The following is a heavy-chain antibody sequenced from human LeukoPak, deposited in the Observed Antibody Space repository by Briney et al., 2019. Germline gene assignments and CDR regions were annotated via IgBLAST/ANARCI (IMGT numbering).Heavy chain of an antibody. Sequence: PGGSLRLSCAASGFTFSSYEMNWVRQAPGKGLEWISYITSGGITIYYADSVRGRFTISRDNAKNSLYLQMDSLRAEDTALYYCARGGRTSYYFDSWGQGTLVTVSS. CDR1: GFTFSSYE. J-gene: IGHJ4*02. V-gene: IGHV3-48*03. CDR2: ITSGGITI. CDR3: ARGGRTSYYFDS. D-gene: IGHD1-14*01.